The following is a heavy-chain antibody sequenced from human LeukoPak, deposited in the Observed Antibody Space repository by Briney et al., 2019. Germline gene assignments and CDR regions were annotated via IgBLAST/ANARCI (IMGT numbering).Heavy chain of an antibody. V-gene: IGHV3-21*04. CDR3: AKDIRGYSYGPFDY. CDR1: GFTFSSYS. CDR2: ISSSSSYI. D-gene: IGHD5-18*01. J-gene: IGHJ4*02. Sequence: GGSLRLSCAASGFTFSSYSMNWVRQAPGKGLEWVSSISSSSSYIYYADSVKGRFTISRDNAKNSLYLQMNSLRAEDTALYYCAKDIRGYSYGPFDYWGQGTLVTVSS.